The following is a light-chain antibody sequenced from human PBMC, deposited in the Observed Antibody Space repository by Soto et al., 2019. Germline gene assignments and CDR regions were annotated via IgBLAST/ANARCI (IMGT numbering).Light chain of an antibody. Sequence: DVQVTQSPSFVSASVGDRVTITCRASQGIGTWLAWYQAKPGKAPNLLIYGATNLQSGVPSRFSGSGLGTHFTLTIFNLQPEDFATYYCQQTNSFPITFGQGTRLDI. CDR2: GAT. CDR1: QGIGTW. CDR3: QQTNSFPIT. J-gene: IGKJ5*01. V-gene: IGKV1D-12*01.